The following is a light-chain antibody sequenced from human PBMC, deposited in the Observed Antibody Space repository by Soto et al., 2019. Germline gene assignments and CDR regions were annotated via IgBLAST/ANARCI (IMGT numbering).Light chain of an antibody. J-gene: IGLJ1*01. CDR2: RNN. Sequence: QSVLTQPPSASGTPGQRVTISCSGSSSNIGSNYVYWYQQPPGTAPKLLIYRNNQRPSGVPDRFSGSKSGTSASLAISGLRSEDEADYYCAEWDDSLQVXGTGTKVNVL. CDR1: SSNIGSNY. V-gene: IGLV1-47*01. CDR3: AEWDDSLQV.